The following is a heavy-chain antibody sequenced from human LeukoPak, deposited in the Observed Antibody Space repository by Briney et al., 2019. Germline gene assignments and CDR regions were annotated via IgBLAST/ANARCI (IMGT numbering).Heavy chain of an antibody. CDR3: ARQTGPGLFILP. V-gene: IGHV4-39*01. CDR2: IYYSGNT. CDR1: GVSISSSNSY. D-gene: IGHD3/OR15-3a*01. Sequence: SETLSLTCTVSGVSISSSNSYWGWIRQPPGKGLEWIGSIYYSGNTYYNASLKSQVSISIDTSKNQFSLRLTSVTAADTAVYYCARQTGPGLFILPGGQGTLATVSS. J-gene: IGHJ4*02.